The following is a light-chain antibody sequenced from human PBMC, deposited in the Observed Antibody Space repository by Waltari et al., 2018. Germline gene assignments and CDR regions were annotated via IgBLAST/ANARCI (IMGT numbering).Light chain of an antibody. V-gene: IGLV5-45*02. CDR3: MIWHSSAVV. CDR1: SGINVATSR. J-gene: IGLJ2*01. Sequence: QPVLTQPSSLSASPGASASLTCTLRSGINVATSRISWYQQKPGSPPQYLLRHKSDSDKQQGSGVPSRFSGSKDASANAGILLISGLQSEDEADYYCMIWHSSAVVFGGGTKLTVL. CDR2: HKSDSDK.